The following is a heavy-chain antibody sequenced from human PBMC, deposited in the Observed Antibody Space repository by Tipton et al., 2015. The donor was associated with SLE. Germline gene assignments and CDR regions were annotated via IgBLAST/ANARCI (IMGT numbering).Heavy chain of an antibody. V-gene: IGHV4-34*01. CDR3: ATDYDFWSGYLGC. Sequence: TLSLTCTVYGGSFSGYYWSWIRQPPGKGLEWIGEINHSGSTNYNPSLKSRVTISVDTSKNQFSLKLSSVTAADTAVYYCATDYDFWSGYLGCWGQGTLVTVSS. CDR1: GGSFSGYY. CDR2: INHSGST. D-gene: IGHD3-3*01. J-gene: IGHJ4*02.